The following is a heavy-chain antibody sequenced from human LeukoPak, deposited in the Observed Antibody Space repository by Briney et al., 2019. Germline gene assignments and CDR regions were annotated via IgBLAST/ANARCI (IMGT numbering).Heavy chain of an antibody. J-gene: IGHJ4*02. CDR3: ARFSGMGSNWGRDY. D-gene: IGHD7-27*01. CDR1: GFTFSSYS. CDR2: ISSSRSYI. Sequence: GGSLRLSCAASGFTFSSYSMTWVRQAPGKGLEWVSSISSSRSYINYADSVKGRFTISRDNAKNSLFLQMNSLRAEDTAVYYCARFSGMGSNWGRDYWGQGTLVTVSS. V-gene: IGHV3-21*04.